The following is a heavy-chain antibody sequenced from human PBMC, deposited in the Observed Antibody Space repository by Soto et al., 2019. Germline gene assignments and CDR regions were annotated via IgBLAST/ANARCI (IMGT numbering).Heavy chain of an antibody. CDR1: GFKFSTYG. J-gene: IGHJ6*02. CDR2: ISYDGNNK. D-gene: IGHD1-26*01. Sequence: QVQLVESGGGVVQPGRSLRLSCGASGFKFSTYGMHWVRQAPGKGLEWVAVISYDGNNKDYADSVKGRFTISRDNSKKTSYLQMNSRRAEDTAVYYCAKGLVGYVFGVQDYYFGMDVWGQGTTVAVSS. CDR3: AKGLVGYVFGVQDYYFGMDV. V-gene: IGHV3-30*18.